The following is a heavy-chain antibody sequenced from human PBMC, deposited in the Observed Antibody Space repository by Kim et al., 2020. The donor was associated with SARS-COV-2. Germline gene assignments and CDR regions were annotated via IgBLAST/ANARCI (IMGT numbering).Heavy chain of an antibody. CDR1: GFTFSDYY. Sequence: GGSLRLSCAASGFTFSDYYMSWIRQAPGKGLEWVSYISSSSSYTNYADSVKGRFTISRDNAKNSLYLQMNSLRAEDTAVYYCARDTWRYCSSTSCGRGGMDVWGQGTSVTVSS. D-gene: IGHD2-2*01. J-gene: IGHJ6*02. CDR3: ARDTWRYCSSTSCGRGGMDV. V-gene: IGHV3-11*06. CDR2: ISSSSSYT.